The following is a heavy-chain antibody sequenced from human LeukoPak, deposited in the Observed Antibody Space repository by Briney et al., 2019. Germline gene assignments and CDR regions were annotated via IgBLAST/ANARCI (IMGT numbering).Heavy chain of an antibody. CDR3: ARGGGRQLATSHSYFDY. CDR2: IYTSGST. J-gene: IGHJ4*02. CDR1: GGSISGYY. V-gene: IGHV4-4*07. Sequence: PSGTLSLTCTVSGGSISGYYWSWIRQPAGKGLEWIGRIYTSGSTNYNPSLKSRVTMSVDTSKNQFSLELSSVTAADTAVYYCARGGGRQLATSHSYFDYWGQGTLVTVSS. D-gene: IGHD2-15*01.